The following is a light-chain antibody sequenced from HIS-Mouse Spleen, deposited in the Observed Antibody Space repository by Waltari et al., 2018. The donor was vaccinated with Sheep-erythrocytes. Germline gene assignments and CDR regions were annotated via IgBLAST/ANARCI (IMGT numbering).Light chain of an antibody. CDR3: CSYAGSSTFV. J-gene: IGLJ1*01. Sequence: QSALTQPASVSGSPGQSITISCTGTSSDVGRYNLVPWYQQHPGQAPKLMIYEGSKRPSGVSNRFSGSKSGNTASLTISGLQAEDEADYYCCSYAGSSTFVFGTGTKVTVL. V-gene: IGLV2-23*01. CDR1: SSDVGRYNL. CDR2: EGS.